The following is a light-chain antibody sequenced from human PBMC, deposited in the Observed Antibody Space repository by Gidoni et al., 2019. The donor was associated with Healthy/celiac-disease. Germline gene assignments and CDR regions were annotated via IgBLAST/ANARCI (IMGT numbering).Light chain of an antibody. CDR3: QQRSNWTPKFT. CDR1: PSVSSY. Sequence: EIVLTQSPATLSFSPGERATLSCRASPSVSSYLAWYQQKPGQAPMLLNYDASKRATGIPARFSGSGCGTDFTLTSSSLEPEDFAVYYCQQRSNWTPKFTFGPGTKVDIK. V-gene: IGKV3-11*01. CDR2: DAS. J-gene: IGKJ3*01.